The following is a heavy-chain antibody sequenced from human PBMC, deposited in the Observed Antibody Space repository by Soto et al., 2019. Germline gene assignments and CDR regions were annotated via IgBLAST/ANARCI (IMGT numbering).Heavy chain of an antibody. V-gene: IGHV1-2*02. J-gene: IGHJ6*02. CDR3: ARELIRYFDGMDV. D-gene: IGHD3-9*01. Sequence: ASVKISCKASGYTFTGYYMHWVRQAPGQGLEWMGWINPNSGGTNYAQKFQGRVTMTRDTSISTAYMELSRLRSDDTAVYYCARELIRYFDGMDVWGQGTTVTVSS. CDR1: GYTFTGYY. CDR2: INPNSGGT.